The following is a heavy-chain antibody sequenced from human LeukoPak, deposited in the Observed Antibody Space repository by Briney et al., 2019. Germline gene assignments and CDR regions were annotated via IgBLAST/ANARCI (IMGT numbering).Heavy chain of an antibody. CDR3: AREAQIQLWSNFDY. CDR2: IIPSFGTA. V-gene: IGHV1-69*05. D-gene: IGHD5-18*01. J-gene: IGHJ4*02. CDR1: GGTFISYA. Sequence: SVKVSCKASGGTFISYAISWVRQAPGQGLEWMGRIIPSFGTANYAQKFQGRVTITTDESTSTAYMELSSLRSEDTAVYYCAREAQIQLWSNFDYWGQGTLVTVSS.